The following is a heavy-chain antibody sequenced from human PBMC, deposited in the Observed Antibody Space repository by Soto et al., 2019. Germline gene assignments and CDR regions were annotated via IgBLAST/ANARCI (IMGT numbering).Heavy chain of an antibody. J-gene: IGHJ6*02. CDR3: ARDLRLYCSSTSCNYYYYYGMDV. Sequence: QVQLVESGGGVVQPGRSLRLSCAASGFTFTSYSMHWVRQAPGKGLEWVAVISYDGSNKYHADSVKGRFTISRDNSKNTLYLQMNSLRAEDTAVYYCARDLRLYCSSTSCNYYYYYGMDVWGQGTTVTVSS. CDR2: ISYDGSNK. V-gene: IGHV3-30-3*01. CDR1: GFTFTSYS. D-gene: IGHD2-2*01.